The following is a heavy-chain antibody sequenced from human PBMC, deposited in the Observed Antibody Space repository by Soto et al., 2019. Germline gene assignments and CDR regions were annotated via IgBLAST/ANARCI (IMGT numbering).Heavy chain of an antibody. Sequence: SETLSLTCTVSGGSISSSSYYWGWIRQPPGKGLEWIGSIYYSGSTYYNPSLKSRVTISVDTSKNQFSLKLRSVTAADTAVYYFARGSYCSSTSCYLRAFDIWGQGTMVTVSS. J-gene: IGHJ3*02. D-gene: IGHD2-2*01. CDR3: ARGSYCSSTSCYLRAFDI. CDR2: IYYSGST. V-gene: IGHV4-39*07. CDR1: GGSISSSSYY.